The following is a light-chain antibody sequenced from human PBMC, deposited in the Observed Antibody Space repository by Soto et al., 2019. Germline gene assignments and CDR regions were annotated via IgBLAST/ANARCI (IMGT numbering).Light chain of an antibody. V-gene: IGKV3-15*01. CDR2: GAS. CDR3: QQYNHLPRT. CDR1: QSVGHN. Sequence: DIVMTQSPVTLSVSPGDRATLSCRASQSVGHNLAWFQQKPGQAPRLLIYGASAGATGIPDRFSGSGFGTEFNLAISSLQSEDLAVYYCQQYNHLPRTFGQGPKVEMK. J-gene: IGKJ1*01.